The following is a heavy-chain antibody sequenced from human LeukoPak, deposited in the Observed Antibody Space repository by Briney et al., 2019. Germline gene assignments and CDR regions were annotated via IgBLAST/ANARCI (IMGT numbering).Heavy chain of an antibody. CDR2: IYTSGST. J-gene: IGHJ3*02. D-gene: IGHD3-22*01. CDR3: ARESDSIVPDAFDI. CDR1: GGSISSYY. V-gene: IGHV4-4*07. Sequence: SETLSLTCTVSGGSISSYYWSWIRQPAGKGLEWIGRIYTSGSTNYNPSLKSRVTMSVDTSKNQFSLKLSSVTAADTAVYYCARESDSIVPDAFDIWGQGTMVTVSS.